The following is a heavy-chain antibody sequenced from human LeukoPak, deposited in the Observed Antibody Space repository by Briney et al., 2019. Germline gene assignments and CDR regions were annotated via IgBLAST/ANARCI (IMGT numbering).Heavy chain of an antibody. V-gene: IGHV1-18*04. Sequence: VSVKVSCKASGYTFTSYGISWVRQAPGQGLEWMGWISAYNGNTNYAQKLQGRVTMTTDTSTSTAYMELRSLRSDDTAVYYCARSRALKKGIAVAGTIDYWGQGTLVTVSS. J-gene: IGHJ4*02. CDR3: ARSRALKKGIAVAGTIDY. D-gene: IGHD6-19*01. CDR1: GYTFTSYG. CDR2: ISAYNGNT.